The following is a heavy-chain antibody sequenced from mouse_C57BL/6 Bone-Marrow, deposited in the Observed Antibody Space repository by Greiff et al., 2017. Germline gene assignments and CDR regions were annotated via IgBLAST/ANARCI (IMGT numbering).Heavy chain of an antibody. CDR1: GYTFTDYY. D-gene: IGHD4-1*02. CDR3: ARSNWDGSFDY. CDR2: INPNNGGT. Sequence: EVQLQQSGPELVKPGASVKISCKASGYTFTDYYMNWVKQSHGKSLEWIGDINPNNGGTSYNQKFKGKATLTVDKSSSTAYMELRSLTSEDSAVYYCARSNWDGSFDYWGQGTTLTVSS. V-gene: IGHV1-26*01. J-gene: IGHJ2*01.